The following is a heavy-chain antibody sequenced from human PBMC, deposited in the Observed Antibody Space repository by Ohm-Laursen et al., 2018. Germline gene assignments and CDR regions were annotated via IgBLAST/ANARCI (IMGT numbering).Heavy chain of an antibody. Sequence: SLRLSCTASGFTLSSYGMHWVRQAPGKGLEWVAVTWAGSGNTFYADSLRGRFTISRDNSKNTLYLQMNSLRAEDTAVYYCAQQPLGDVQDSNPWGQGTLVTVSS. CDR2: TWAGSGNT. CDR3: AQQPLGDVQDSNP. V-gene: IGHV3-33*01. CDR1: GFTLSSYG. D-gene: IGHD3-10*01. J-gene: IGHJ5*02.